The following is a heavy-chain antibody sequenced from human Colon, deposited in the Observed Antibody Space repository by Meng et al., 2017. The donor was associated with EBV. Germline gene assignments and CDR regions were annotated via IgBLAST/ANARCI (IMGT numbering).Heavy chain of an antibody. V-gene: IGHV4-31*02. Sequence: QMQRPRLGQGLLTASRTLLPTWTVSGSTICSGGYFWSWIRQHPGKGLEWIVYIHDSGSTYYTPSLKSRVTISADTYKNQFALKLSCVTAADAAVYYCARASYGSGSPLGESWFDPWGQGTLVTVSS. CDR3: ARASYGSGSPLGESWFDP. D-gene: IGHD3-10*01. CDR1: GSTICSGGYF. J-gene: IGHJ5*02. CDR2: IHDSGST.